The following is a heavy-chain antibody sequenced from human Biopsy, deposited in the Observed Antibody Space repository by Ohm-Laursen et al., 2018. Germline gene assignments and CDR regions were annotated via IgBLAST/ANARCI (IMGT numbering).Heavy chain of an antibody. CDR1: GFTVSSTY. CDR2: IYTGGST. V-gene: IGHV3-53*01. Sequence: SLRLSCAASGFTVSSTYMSWVRQAPGKGLEWVLVIYTGGSTFYADSVKGRFTISRDKSKNTLYLQMNNLTAEDTAVYYCAREGRDYWGQGTLVTVSS. CDR3: AREGRDY. J-gene: IGHJ4*02.